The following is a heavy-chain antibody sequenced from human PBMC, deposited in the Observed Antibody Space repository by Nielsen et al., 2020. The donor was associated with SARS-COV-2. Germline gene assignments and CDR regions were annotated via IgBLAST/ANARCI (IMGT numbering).Heavy chain of an antibody. D-gene: IGHD2-15*01. V-gene: IGHV4-59*13. CDR2: IFNTGST. Sequence: SETLSLTCTVFGGSIGSYYWSWIRQPPGKGLEWIGHIFNTGSTSYNPSLRSRVTILVDTSKNHFSLKLTSVTAADTAVYYCARVKVVVAATGSGLGMDVWGQGTTVTVSS. CDR3: ARVKVVVAATGSGLGMDV. CDR1: GGSIGSYY. J-gene: IGHJ6*02.